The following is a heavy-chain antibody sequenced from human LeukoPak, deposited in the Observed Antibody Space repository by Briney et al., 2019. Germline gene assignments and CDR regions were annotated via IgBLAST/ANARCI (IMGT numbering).Heavy chain of an antibody. V-gene: IGHV3-23*01. J-gene: IGHJ4*01. CDR2: ISGSGDYT. CDR1: KFALSSYA. CDR3: AKTLFDCXGGSXXEAYFDX. D-gene: IGHD2-15*01. Sequence: PGGSLRLSCAASKFALSSYAMSWVRQAPGKGLEGVSTISGSGDYTYYADSVKGRFSISRDNSKNTLHLQMNSLRAEDTAVYYCAKTLFDCXGGSXXEAYFDXWGXXTXXXVSS.